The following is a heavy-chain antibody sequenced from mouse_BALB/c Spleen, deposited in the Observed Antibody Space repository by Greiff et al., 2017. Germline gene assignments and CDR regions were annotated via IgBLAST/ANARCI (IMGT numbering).Heavy chain of an antibody. J-gene: IGHJ4*01. V-gene: IGHV2-9*02. CDR2: IWAGGST. Sequence: QVHVKQSGPGLVAPSQSLSITCTVSGFSLTSYGVHWVRQPPGKGLEWLGVIWAGGSTNYNSALMSRLSISKDNSKSQVFLKMNSLQTDDTAMYYCAREGPYYAMDYWGQGTSVTVSS. CDR1: GFSLTSYG. CDR3: AREGPYYAMDY.